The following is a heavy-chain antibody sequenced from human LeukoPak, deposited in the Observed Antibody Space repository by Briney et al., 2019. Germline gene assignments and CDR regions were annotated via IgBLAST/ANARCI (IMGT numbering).Heavy chain of an antibody. CDR2: IYYSGST. D-gene: IGHD3-10*01. J-gene: IGHJ4*02. V-gene: IGHV4-59*08. CDR1: GGSISSYY. Sequence: TSETLSLTCTVSGGSISSYYWNWIRQPPGKGLEWIGYIYYSGSTNYNPSLKSRVTISLDTSKKQFSLKLSSVTAADTAIYYCARHYYGSGIRFDYWGQGTLVTVSS. CDR3: ARHYYGSGIRFDY.